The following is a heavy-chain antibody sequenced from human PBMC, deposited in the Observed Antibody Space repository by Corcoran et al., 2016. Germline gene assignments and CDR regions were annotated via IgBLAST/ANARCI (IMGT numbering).Heavy chain of an antibody. V-gene: IGHV4-34*01. Sequence: QVQLQQWGAGLLKPSETLSLTCAVYGGSFSGYYWSWIRQPPGKGLGWIGEINHSGSTNYNPSLKSRVTISVDTSKNQFALKLSSVTAADTAVYYCGGAKVGATWHVDYWGQGTLVTVSS. J-gene: IGHJ4*02. CDR1: GGSFSGYY. D-gene: IGHD1-26*01. CDR3: GGAKVGATWHVDY. CDR2: INHSGST.